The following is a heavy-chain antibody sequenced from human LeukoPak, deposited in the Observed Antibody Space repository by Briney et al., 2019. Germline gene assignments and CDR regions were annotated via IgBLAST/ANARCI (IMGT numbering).Heavy chain of an antibody. CDR3: ARVPGSTSCYPGGCFRVYYYYMDV. Sequence: SVKVSCKASGGTFSSYAISWVRQAPGQGLEWMGGIIPIFGTANYAQKFQGRVTITADESTSTAYMELSSLRSEDTAVYYCARVPGSTSCYPGGCFRVYYYYMDVRGKGTTVTVSS. CDR1: GGTFSSYA. D-gene: IGHD2-2*01. J-gene: IGHJ6*03. CDR2: IIPIFGTA. V-gene: IGHV1-69*01.